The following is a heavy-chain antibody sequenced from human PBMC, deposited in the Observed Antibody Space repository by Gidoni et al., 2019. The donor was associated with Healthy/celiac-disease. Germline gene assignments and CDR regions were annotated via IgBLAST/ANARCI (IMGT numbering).Heavy chain of an antibody. J-gene: IGHJ6*03. V-gene: IGHV1-69*06. D-gene: IGHD6-19*01. Sequence: QVQLVQSGAEVKKPGSSVKVPCKASGGTFSSYAITGVRQAPGQGLGWRGGIIPILGTANYAQKFQGGVTITADKSTSTAYMELSSLRSEDTAVYYCARGRIAVAGGGRYYYYMDVWGKGTTVTVSS. CDR3: ARGRIAVAGGGRYYYYMDV. CDR1: GGTFSSYA. CDR2: IIPILGTA.